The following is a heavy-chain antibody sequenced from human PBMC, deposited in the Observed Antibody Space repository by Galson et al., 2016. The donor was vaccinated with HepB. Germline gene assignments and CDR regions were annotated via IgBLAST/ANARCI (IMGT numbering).Heavy chain of an antibody. CDR3: AREGSGLTFDY. Sequence: LSLTCTVSGGSISSGDYYWSWIRQHPGEGLEWIGYIFYNGNIYYNPSLKSRVTISVDTSKNQFSLKLTSVTAADTAVYYCAREGSGLTFDYWGQGTLVTVSS. V-gene: IGHV4-31*03. D-gene: IGHD1-14*01. CDR1: GGSISSGDYY. J-gene: IGHJ4*02. CDR2: IFYNGNI.